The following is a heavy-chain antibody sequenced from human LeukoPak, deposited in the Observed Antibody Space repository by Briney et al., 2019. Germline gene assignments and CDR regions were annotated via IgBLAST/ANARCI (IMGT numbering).Heavy chain of an antibody. D-gene: IGHD2-8*01. Sequence: AGGSQRLSCAACGLTLGSNYMTWLRQATGEGVEWGSVIYSAGDTYYTDSVKGRFTISRDNSQNTVYLQMNSLRAEDTAVYYCARDLYAQSRAFDIWGRGTMVTVSS. CDR3: ARDLYAQSRAFDI. J-gene: IGHJ3*02. CDR1: GLTLGSNY. V-gene: IGHV3-53*01. CDR2: IYSAGDT.